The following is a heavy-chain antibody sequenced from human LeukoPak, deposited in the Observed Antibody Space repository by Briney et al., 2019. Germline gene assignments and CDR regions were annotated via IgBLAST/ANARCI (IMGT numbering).Heavy chain of an antibody. V-gene: IGHV4-59*08. J-gene: IGHJ4*02. CDR1: GGSISSYY. CDR2: ISYSGST. CDR3: ARHGNWNPFDY. D-gene: IGHD1-20*01. Sequence: SETLSLTCTVSGGSISSYYWSWIRQPPGKGLEWIGYISYSGSTNYNPSLKSRVTMSVDTSKNQFSLKLRPVTAADTAVYYCARHGNWNPFDYWGQGTLVTVSS.